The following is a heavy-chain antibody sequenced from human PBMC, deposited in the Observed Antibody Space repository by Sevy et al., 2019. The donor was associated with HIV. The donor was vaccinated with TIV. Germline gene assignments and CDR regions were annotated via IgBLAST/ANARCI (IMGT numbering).Heavy chain of an antibody. CDR1: GFTFSSYA. CDR3: ARDDTPRYYYYGIDV. V-gene: IGHV3-30*04. D-gene: IGHD2-2*02. CDR2: ISYDGSNK. J-gene: IGHJ6*02. Sequence: GGSLRLSCAASGFTFSSYAMHWVRQAPGKGLEWVAVISYDGSNKYYADSVKGRFTISRDNSKNTLYLQMNSLRAEDTAVYYCARDDTPRYYYYGIDVWGQGTTVTVSS.